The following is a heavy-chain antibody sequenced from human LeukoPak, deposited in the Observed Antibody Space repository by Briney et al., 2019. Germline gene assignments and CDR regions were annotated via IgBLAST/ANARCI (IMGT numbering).Heavy chain of an antibody. Sequence: ASVKVSCKASGYTFTGAYIHWVRQAPGQGPEWMGWINSYSGGTNYAQKFQGRVTLTRDTSLGTACMELSRLRSDDTAVYYCARQGEAASFDYWGQGTLVTVSS. CDR3: ARQGEAASFDY. V-gene: IGHV1-2*02. J-gene: IGHJ4*02. CDR1: GYTFTGAY. D-gene: IGHD6-13*01. CDR2: INSYSGGT.